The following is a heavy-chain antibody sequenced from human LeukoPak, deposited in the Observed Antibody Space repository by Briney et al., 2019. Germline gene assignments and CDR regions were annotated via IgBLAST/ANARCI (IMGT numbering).Heavy chain of an antibody. D-gene: IGHD3-10*01. Sequence: PSETLSLTCAVYGGSFSGYYWSWIRQHPGKGLEWIGEINHSGSTNYNPSLKSRVTISVDTSKNQFSLKLSSVTAADTAVYYCARGSRLVRGVHNWFDPWGQGTLVTVSS. V-gene: IGHV4-34*01. CDR2: INHSGST. J-gene: IGHJ5*02. CDR3: ARGSRLVRGVHNWFDP. CDR1: GGSFSGYY.